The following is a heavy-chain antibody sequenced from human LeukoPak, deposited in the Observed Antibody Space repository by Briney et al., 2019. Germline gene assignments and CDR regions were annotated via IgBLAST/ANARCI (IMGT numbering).Heavy chain of an antibody. D-gene: IGHD2-21*02. Sequence: GGSLRLSCAASGFSVSSNYLTWLRQAPGKGLECVSVIYSDSSTYYADSVKGRFTFSRDNSKNTLYLQMNSLRAEDTAVYYCARDLVTRRYYFDYWGQGTLVTVSS. CDR3: ARDLVTRRYYFDY. V-gene: IGHV3-66*01. J-gene: IGHJ4*02. CDR1: GFSVSSNY. CDR2: IYSDSST.